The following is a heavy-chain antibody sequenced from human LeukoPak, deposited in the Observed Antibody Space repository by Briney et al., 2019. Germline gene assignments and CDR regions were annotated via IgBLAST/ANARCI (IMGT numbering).Heavy chain of an antibody. CDR3: AKDAYGASYWYFDL. Sequence: GGSLRLSCAASGFTFDDYAMHWVRQAPGKGLEWVSGISWNSGSIGYADSVKGRFTISRDNAKNPLYLQMNSLRAEDTALYYCAKDAYGASYWYFDLWGRGTLVTVSS. J-gene: IGHJ2*01. CDR2: ISWNSGSI. V-gene: IGHV3-9*01. CDR1: GFTFDDYA. D-gene: IGHD4-17*01.